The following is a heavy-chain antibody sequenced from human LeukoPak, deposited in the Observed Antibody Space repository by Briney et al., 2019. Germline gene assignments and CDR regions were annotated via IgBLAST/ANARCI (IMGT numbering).Heavy chain of an antibody. D-gene: IGHD3-3*01. J-gene: IGHJ4*02. CDR3: ATTYYDFWSGYFPVGY. V-gene: IGHV3-33*01. Sequence: GGSLRLSCAASGFTLSSYGMHWVRQAPGKGLEWVAVIWYDGSNKYYADSVKGRFTISRDNSKNTLYLQMNSLRAEDTAVYYCATTYYDFWSGYFPVGYWGQGTLVTVSS. CDR2: IWYDGSNK. CDR1: GFTLSSYG.